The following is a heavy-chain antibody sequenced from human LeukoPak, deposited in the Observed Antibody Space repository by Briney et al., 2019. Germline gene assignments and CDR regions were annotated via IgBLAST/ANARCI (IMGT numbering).Heavy chain of an antibody. CDR3: AMYYYDSSGTFDFDY. CDR2: IIPIFGTA. Sequence: GASVKVSCKASGGTFSSYAISWARQAPGQGLEWMGGIIPIFGTANYAQKFQGRVTITTDESTSTAYMELSSLRSEDTAVYYCAMYYYDSSGTFDFDYWGQGTLVTVSS. D-gene: IGHD3-22*01. V-gene: IGHV1-69*05. J-gene: IGHJ4*02. CDR1: GGTFSSYA.